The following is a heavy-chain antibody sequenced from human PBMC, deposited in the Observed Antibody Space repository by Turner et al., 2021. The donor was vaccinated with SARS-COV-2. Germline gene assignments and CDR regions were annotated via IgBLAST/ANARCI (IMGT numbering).Heavy chain of an antibody. CDR2: FDPEDGET. CDR1: GYTLIELS. J-gene: IGHJ4*02. V-gene: IGHV1-24*01. D-gene: IGHD2-21*02. Sequence: QVQLVQSGSEVKKPGASVKVSCKVSGYTLIELSMHWVRQAPGKGLEWMGGFDPEDGETIYAQKFQGRVTMTEDTSTDTAYMELSSLRSEDTAVYYCATGYAYCGGDCSIDYWGQGTLVTVSS. CDR3: ATGYAYCGGDCSIDY.